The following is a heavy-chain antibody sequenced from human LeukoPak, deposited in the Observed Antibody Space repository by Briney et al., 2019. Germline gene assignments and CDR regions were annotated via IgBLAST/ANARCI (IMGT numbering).Heavy chain of an antibody. J-gene: IGHJ4*02. CDR1: GGSFSGYY. CDR2: INHSGST. V-gene: IGHV4-34*01. D-gene: IGHD3-22*01. Sequence: PSETLSLTCAVYGGSFSGYYWSWIRQPPGKGLEWIGEINHSGSTNYNPSLKSRVTISVDTSKNQFSLKLSSVTAADTAVYYCARYYYDSSGYPRSFDYWGQGTLVTVSS. CDR3: ARYYYDSSGYPRSFDY.